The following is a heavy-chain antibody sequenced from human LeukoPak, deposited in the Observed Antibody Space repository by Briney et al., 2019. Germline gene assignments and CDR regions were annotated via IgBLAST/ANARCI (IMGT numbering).Heavy chain of an antibody. CDR1: GYTLTELP. Sequence: ASVKVSCKVSGYTLTELPMHWVRQAPGKGLEWMGGFDPEDGETIYAQKFQGRVTMTEDTSTDTAYMELSSLRSEDTAVYYCATGATVTNYYYYYYMDVWGKGTTVTISS. CDR3: ATGATVTNYYYYYYMDV. J-gene: IGHJ6*03. V-gene: IGHV1-24*01. D-gene: IGHD4-17*01. CDR2: FDPEDGET.